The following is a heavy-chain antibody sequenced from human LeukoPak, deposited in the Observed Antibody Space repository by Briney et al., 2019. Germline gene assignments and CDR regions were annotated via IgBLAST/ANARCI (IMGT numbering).Heavy chain of an antibody. Sequence: SGPTLVNPTQTLTLTCTFSGFSLSSSAVGVGWIRQPPGKALEWLALIYWNEDKRYSPSLKSRLTITKDTSKNQVVLTMTNMDPVDTATYYCAHRRGSNWFDPWGQGTLVTVSS. CDR2: IYWNEDK. J-gene: IGHJ5*02. CDR3: AHRRGSNWFDP. CDR1: GFSLSSSAVG. D-gene: IGHD3-16*01. V-gene: IGHV2-5*01.